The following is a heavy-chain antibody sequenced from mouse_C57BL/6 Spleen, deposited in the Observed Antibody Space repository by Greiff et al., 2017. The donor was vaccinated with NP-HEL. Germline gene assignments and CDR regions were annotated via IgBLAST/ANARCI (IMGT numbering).Heavy chain of an antibody. CDR1: GYTFTSYG. CDR2: IYPRSGNT. Sequence: VQRVESGAELARPGASVKLSCKASGYTFTSYGISWVKQRTGQGLEWIGEIYPRSGNTYYNEKFKGKATLTADKSSSTAYMELRSLTSEDSAVYFCARWTLLITTVWGQGTLVTVSA. CDR3: ARWTLLITTV. V-gene: IGHV1-81*01. D-gene: IGHD1-1*01. J-gene: IGHJ3*01.